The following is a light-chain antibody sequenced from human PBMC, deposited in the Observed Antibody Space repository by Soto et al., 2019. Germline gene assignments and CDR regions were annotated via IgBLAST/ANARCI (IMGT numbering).Light chain of an antibody. Sequence: EVVLTQSPVTLSLSPGERVTLSCRASQSISGYLAWYQQKPGQAPRLLIYDVSNRATGIPARFSGSGSGTDFTLTISSLEPEDFATYYCQQRNDWQVTFGQGTRLDIK. J-gene: IGKJ5*01. CDR3: QQRNDWQVT. CDR1: QSISGY. CDR2: DVS. V-gene: IGKV3-11*01.